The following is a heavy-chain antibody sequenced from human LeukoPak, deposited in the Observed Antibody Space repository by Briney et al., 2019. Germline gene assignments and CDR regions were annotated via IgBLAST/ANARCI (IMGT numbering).Heavy chain of an antibody. D-gene: IGHD3-10*01. CDR2: IKQDETEK. J-gene: IGHJ6*02. Sequence: GGSLRLSCTASGFTFSNFWMGWVRQAPGKGLEWVAHIKQDETEKFYLGSVKGRFTISRDNAKNSLYLQMNSLRVEDTAVYYCARDDYGSGSYYNSPSTDYYYGMDVWGQGTTVTVSS. CDR3: ARDDYGSGSYYNSPSTDYYYGMDV. V-gene: IGHV3-7*03. CDR1: GFTFSNFW.